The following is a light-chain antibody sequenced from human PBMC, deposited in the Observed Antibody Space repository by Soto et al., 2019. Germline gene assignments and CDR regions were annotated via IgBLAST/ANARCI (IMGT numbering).Light chain of an antibody. Sequence: QLVLTQSPSASASLGASVNLTCTPSSGHSNYAIAWHQQQPEKGPRYLMKLNSDGSHSKGDGIPDRFSGSSSGAERYLTISSLQSEDEADYYCQTWGSGIVVFGGGTKLTVL. V-gene: IGLV4-69*01. CDR3: QTWGSGIVV. CDR1: SGHSNYA. J-gene: IGLJ2*01. CDR2: LNSDGSH.